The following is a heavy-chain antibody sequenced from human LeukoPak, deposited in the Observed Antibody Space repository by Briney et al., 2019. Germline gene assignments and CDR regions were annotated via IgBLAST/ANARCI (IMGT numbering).Heavy chain of an antibody. CDR1: GYTFTNYH. Sequence: ASVKVSCKASGYTFTNYHINWVRQASGQGLEWMTWINPDTGDKGYARKFQDRVTITTDTSISTAYMELSSLSSEDTAVYFCAGTTSMTASGYDYWGQGTLVTVSS. CDR2: INPDTGDK. V-gene: IGHV1-8*03. CDR3: AGTTSMTASGYDY. D-gene: IGHD2-21*02. J-gene: IGHJ4*02.